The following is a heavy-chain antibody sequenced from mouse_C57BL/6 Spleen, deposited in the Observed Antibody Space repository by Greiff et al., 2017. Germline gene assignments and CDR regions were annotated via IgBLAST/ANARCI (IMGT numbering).Heavy chain of an antibody. D-gene: IGHD2-4*01. Sequence: DVQLVEPGGGLVKPGGSLKLSCAASGFTFSSYAMSWVRQTPEKGLEWVATISDGGSYTYYPDNVKGRFTISRDNAKNNLYLQMSPLKSADTAMYYCARDQDDYADYWGQGTTLTVST. CDR3: ARDQDDYADY. V-gene: IGHV5-4*01. CDR2: ISDGGSYT. CDR1: GFTFSSYA. J-gene: IGHJ2*01.